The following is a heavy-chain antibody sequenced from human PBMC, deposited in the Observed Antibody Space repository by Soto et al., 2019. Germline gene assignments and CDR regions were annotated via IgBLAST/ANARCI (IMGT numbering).Heavy chain of an antibody. CDR3: ARDKEIDYSNDYCMDV. V-gene: IGHV3-48*02. CDR1: GFTFSSYS. CDR2: IVSSGKTI. J-gene: IGHJ6*02. Sequence: EVQLVESGGGLVQPGGSLRLSCAASGFTFSSYSMNWVRQAPGKGLEWVSYIVSSGKTIYYGESVKGRFTISRDNAKNSLYLQMNSLRDDDTAVYYCARDKEIDYSNDYCMDVWGQVTTVTVSS. D-gene: IGHD4-4*01.